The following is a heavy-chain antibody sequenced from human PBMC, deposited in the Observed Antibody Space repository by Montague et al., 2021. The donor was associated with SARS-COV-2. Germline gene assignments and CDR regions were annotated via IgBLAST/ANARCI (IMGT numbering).Heavy chain of an antibody. D-gene: IGHD1-26*01. J-gene: IGHJ4*02. CDR1: GLSVGNSN. CDR3: ANWEN. CDR2: FSFVESNR. Sequence: SLRLSCAASGLSVGNSNMHWVRQAPGKGLEWVAVFSFVESNRYYADSVKGRFTISRDDSENKLHPQMNSLRPEDTAVYYCANWENWGQGTLVIVSS. V-gene: IGHV3-30*18.